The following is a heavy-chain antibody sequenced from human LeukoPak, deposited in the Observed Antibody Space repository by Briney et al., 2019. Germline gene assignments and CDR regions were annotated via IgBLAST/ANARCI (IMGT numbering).Heavy chain of an antibody. CDR2: IYFSGST. D-gene: IGHD5-24*01. CDR3: VRGYPTSMGSEYFQH. J-gene: IGHJ1*01. Sequence: SETLSLTCTVSGGSISSGSYYWGWIRQPPGKGLEWIGSIYFSGSTYYNPSLKSRVTISVDTSKNQFSLKLSSVTAADTAVYYCVRGYPTSMGSEYFQHWGQGTLVTVSS. V-gene: IGHV4-39*01. CDR1: GGSISSGSYY.